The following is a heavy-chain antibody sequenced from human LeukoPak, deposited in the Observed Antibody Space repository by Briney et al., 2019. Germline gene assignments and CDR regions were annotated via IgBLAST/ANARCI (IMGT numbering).Heavy chain of an antibody. V-gene: IGHV4-59*08. Sequence: PSETLSLTCAVSGGAISSDSWSWVRQPPGKGLGWVGDIYYSGGTNYNPSLKSGVSLSVDTSKKHFSCRLSAVTAPETARYFCAKSGGHRLIDYWGQGPLVTVS. CDR3: AKSGGHRLIDY. CDR1: GGAISSDS. D-gene: IGHD1-26*01. CDR2: IYYSGGT. J-gene: IGHJ4*02.